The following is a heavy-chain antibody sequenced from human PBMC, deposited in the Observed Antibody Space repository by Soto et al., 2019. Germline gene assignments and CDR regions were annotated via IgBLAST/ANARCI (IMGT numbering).Heavy chain of an antibody. J-gene: IGHJ4*02. CDR2: FDPEDGET. D-gene: IGHD6-13*01. CDR3: ATDRAAAGTLTGCAAS. Sequence: PVKGSRKVSGYTLTELSMHWVRQAPGKGLEWMGGFDPEDGETIYAQKFQGRVTMTEDTSTDTAYMELSSLRSEDTAVYYCATDRAAAGTLTGCAASWGQGTLVTVS. V-gene: IGHV1-24*01. CDR1: GYTLTELS.